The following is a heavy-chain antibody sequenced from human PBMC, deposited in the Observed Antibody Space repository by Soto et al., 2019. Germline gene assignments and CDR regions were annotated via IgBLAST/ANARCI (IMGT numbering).Heavy chain of an antibody. V-gene: IGHV3-23*01. CDR1: GFTFSGYA. CDR3: AKDLKNGDYVFYFDY. J-gene: IGHJ4*02. Sequence: GGSLRLSCAASGFTFSGYAMSWVRQAPGKGLEWVSAISGSGGSTYYADSVKGRFTISRDNSKNTLYLQMDSLRAEDTAVYYCAKDLKNGDYVFYFDYWGQGTLVTVSS. CDR2: ISGSGGST. D-gene: IGHD4-17*01.